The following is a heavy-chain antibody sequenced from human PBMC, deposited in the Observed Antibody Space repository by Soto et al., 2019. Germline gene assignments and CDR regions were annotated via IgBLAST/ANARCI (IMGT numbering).Heavy chain of an antibody. V-gene: IGHV4-31*03. J-gene: IGHJ6*02. CDR1: GVSISSGGYY. D-gene: IGHD3-3*01. CDR2: IYYSGST. Sequence: SETLSLTCPVSGVSISSGGYYWSWLRQHPGKGLEWIGYIYYSGSTYYNPSLKSRVTISVDTSKNQFSLKLSSVTAADTAVYYCARDSLYLGDFWSGSYGMDVWGQGTTVTVS. CDR3: ARDSLYLGDFWSGSYGMDV.